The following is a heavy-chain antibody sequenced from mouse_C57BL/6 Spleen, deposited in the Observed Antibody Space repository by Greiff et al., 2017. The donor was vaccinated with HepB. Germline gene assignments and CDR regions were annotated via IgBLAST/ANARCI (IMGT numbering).Heavy chain of an antibody. J-gene: IGHJ3*01. V-gene: IGHV1-82*01. Sequence: VQLQQSGPELVKPGASVNISCKASGYAFSSSWMNWVKQRPGKGLEWIGRIYPGDGDTNYNGKFKGKATLTADKSSSTAYMQLSSLTSEDSAVYFCARGTGLGLAYWGQGTLVTVSA. CDR1: GYAFSSSW. CDR2: IYPGDGDT. D-gene: IGHD4-1*01. CDR3: ARGTGLGLAY.